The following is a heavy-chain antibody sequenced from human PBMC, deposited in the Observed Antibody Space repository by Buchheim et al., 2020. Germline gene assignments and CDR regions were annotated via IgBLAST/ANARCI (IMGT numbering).Heavy chain of an antibody. CDR1: GFTFSSYS. Sequence: EVQLVESGGGLVQPGGSLRLSCAASGFTFSSYSMNWVRQAPGKGLEWVSYISSSSSTIYYADSVKGRFTISRDNAKNSLYLQMNSLRAEDTAVYYCARQIVAGTFDYYYGMDVWGQGTT. CDR3: ARQIVAGTFDYYYGMDV. J-gene: IGHJ6*02. V-gene: IGHV3-48*01. CDR2: ISSSSSTI. D-gene: IGHD6-19*01.